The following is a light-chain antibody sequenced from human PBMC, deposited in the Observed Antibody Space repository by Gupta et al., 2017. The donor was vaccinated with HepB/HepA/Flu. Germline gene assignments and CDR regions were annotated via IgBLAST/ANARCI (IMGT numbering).Light chain of an antibody. CDR1: QAISND. Sequence: AIQMTQSPSSLSASVGDRVTITCRASQAISNDLGWYQHKSGKAPKLLIYGASSLQDGVPSRFSGSRSGTDFTLAINGLQPEDSATYYCLQDDDYPRTFGQGTKVEMK. CDR2: GAS. V-gene: IGKV1-6*02. J-gene: IGKJ1*01. CDR3: LQDDDYPRT.